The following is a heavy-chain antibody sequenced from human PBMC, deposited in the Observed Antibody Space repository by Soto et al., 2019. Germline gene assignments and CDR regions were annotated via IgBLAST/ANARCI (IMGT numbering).Heavy chain of an antibody. CDR1: GYTFTSSG. D-gene: IGHD2-8*01. J-gene: IGHJ5*02. V-gene: IGHV1-18*01. Sequence: QVQLVQSGDEVKKPGASVKVSCKASGYTFTSSGISWVSQAPGQGLEWMGWISAYNGNTNYAQKLKGRVTMTTDTSTSTAYMELMSLRSYDTAVYYCARTPSGEWSNWFDPGGQGTLVTVSS. CDR2: ISAYNGNT. CDR3: ARTPSGEWSNWFDP.